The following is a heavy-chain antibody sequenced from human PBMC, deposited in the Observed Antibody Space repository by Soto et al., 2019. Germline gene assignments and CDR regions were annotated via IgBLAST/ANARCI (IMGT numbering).Heavy chain of an antibody. CDR1: GGSISSYY. CDR2: IYTSGST. D-gene: IGHD2-2*01. Sequence: SETLSLTCTVSGGSISSYYWSWIRQPAGKGLEWIGRIYTSGSTNYNPSLKSRVTMSVDTSKNKFSLKLSSVPAADTAVYYCARERGRAEIVVVPATRAFDIWGQGTMVTVSS. V-gene: IGHV4-4*07. J-gene: IGHJ3*02. CDR3: ARERGRAEIVVVPATRAFDI.